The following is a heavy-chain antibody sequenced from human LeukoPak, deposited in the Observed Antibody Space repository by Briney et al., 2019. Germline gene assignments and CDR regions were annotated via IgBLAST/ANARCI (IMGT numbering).Heavy chain of an antibody. CDR3: AREAAL. CDR1: GFTFSSYG. V-gene: IGHV3-30*03. D-gene: IGHD2-15*01. Sequence: GGSLRLSCAASGFTFSSYGMHWVRQAPGKGLEWVAVISYDGSNKYYADSVKGRFTISRDNAKNSLYLQLNSLRDEDTAIYYCAREAALGGQGTLVTVSS. CDR2: ISYDGSNK. J-gene: IGHJ4*02.